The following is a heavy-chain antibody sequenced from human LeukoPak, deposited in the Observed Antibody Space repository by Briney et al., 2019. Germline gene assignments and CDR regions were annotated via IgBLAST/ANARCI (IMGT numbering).Heavy chain of an antibody. Sequence: GGSLRLSCAASGFPFSSYWMSWVRQAPGKGLEWVANIKQDGSEKYYVDSVKGRFTISRDNAKNSLYLQMNSLRAEDTAVYYCARVGGGYCSTSSCYYYYYYYMDVWGKGTTVTVSS. D-gene: IGHD2-15*01. V-gene: IGHV3-7*01. CDR2: IKQDGSEK. J-gene: IGHJ6*03. CDR1: GFPFSSYW. CDR3: ARVGGGYCSTSSCYYYYYYYMDV.